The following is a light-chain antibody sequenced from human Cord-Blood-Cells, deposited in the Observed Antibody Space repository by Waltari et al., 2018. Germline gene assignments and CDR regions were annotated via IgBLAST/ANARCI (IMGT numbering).Light chain of an antibody. V-gene: IGLV2-14*01. Sequence: QSALTQPASVSGSPGQSINISCPGTSSDVGGYNYVCWYQQHPGKAPKLMIYDLSNRHSCVSYRFPRSKSGNTASLTISGLQPEDEADYDCSAYTSSSTVVFGAGPNLTVL. CDR1: SSDVGGYNY. J-gene: IGLJ2*01. CDR2: DLS. CDR3: SAYTSSSTVV.